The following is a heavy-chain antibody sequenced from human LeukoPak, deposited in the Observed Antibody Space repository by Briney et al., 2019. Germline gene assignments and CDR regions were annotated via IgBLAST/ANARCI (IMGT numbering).Heavy chain of an antibody. Sequence: PSETLSLTCTVSGDSISNYYWSWIRQPPGKGLEWIGYIYYSGTTNYTPSLKSRVTISVDTSKTQFSLKLSSVTAADTAVYYCAGYAYDSSGYYSFDYWGQGTLVTVSS. V-gene: IGHV4-59*01. CDR1: GDSISNYY. CDR2: IYYSGTT. J-gene: IGHJ4*02. D-gene: IGHD3-22*01. CDR3: AGYAYDSSGYYSFDY.